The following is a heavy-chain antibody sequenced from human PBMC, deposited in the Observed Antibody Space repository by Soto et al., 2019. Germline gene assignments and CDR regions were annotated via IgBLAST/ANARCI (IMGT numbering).Heavy chain of an antibody. D-gene: IGHD3-22*01. CDR3: AKSITSSGVDY. V-gene: IGHV3-30*18. J-gene: IGHJ4*02. Sequence: PVGSLRLSCAASGFTFSSYGMHWVRQAPGKGLEWVAVISYDGSNKYYADSVKGRFTISRDNSKNTLYLQMNSLRAEDTAVYYCAKSITSSGVDYWGQGTLVTVSS. CDR2: ISYDGSNK. CDR1: GFTFSSYG.